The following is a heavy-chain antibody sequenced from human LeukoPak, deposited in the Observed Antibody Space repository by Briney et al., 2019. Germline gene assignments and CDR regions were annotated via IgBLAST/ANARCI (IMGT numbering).Heavy chain of an antibody. Sequence: ASVKVSCKASGYTFTSCGISWVRQTPGQGLEWMGWISAYNGNTNYAQKLQGRVTMTTDTSTSTAYMELRILRSDDTAVYYCARKTVGATAEDYWGQGTLVTVSS. CDR2: ISAYNGNT. J-gene: IGHJ4*02. CDR1: GYTFTSCG. CDR3: ARKTVGATAEDY. V-gene: IGHV1-18*01. D-gene: IGHD1-26*01.